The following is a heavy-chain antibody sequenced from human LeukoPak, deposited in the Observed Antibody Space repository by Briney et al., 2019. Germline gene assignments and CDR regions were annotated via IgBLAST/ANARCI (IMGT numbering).Heavy chain of an antibody. CDR1: GFTVSSNY. CDR2: IYSGGTT. Sequence: GGSLRLSCAASGFTVSSNYMSWVRQAPGKGLEWVSVIYSGGTTYYADSVKGRFTISRDNSKNTLYLQMSSLRAEDTAVYYCARVSLGSSNFDFWGQGTLVTVSS. D-gene: IGHD6-6*01. J-gene: IGHJ4*02. V-gene: IGHV3-53*01. CDR3: ARVSLGSSNFDF.